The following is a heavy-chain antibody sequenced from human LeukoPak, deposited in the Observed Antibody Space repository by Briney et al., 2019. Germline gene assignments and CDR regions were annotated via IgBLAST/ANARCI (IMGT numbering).Heavy chain of an antibody. D-gene: IGHD3-22*01. J-gene: IGHJ4*02. CDR3: ARGGDYDSSGYSEF. CDR2: IIPIFGTA. Sequence: SVNVSCKASGGTFSSYAISWVRQAPGQGLEWMGGIIPIFGTANYAQKFQGRVTITADKSTSTAYMELSSLRSEDTAVYYCARGGDYDSSGYSEFWGQGTLVTVSS. CDR1: GGTFSSYA. V-gene: IGHV1-69*06.